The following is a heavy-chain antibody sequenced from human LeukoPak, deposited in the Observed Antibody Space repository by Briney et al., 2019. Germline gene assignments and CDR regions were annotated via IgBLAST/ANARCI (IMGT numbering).Heavy chain of an antibody. V-gene: IGHV4-59*01. CDR1: GGSISNYY. J-gene: IGHJ3*02. CDR2: VYYSGST. CDR3: ATVLRYFDWLPSNAFDI. D-gene: IGHD3-9*01. Sequence: PSETLSLTCTVSGGSISNYYWSWIRQPPGKGLQWIGYVYYSGSTNYNPSLKSRVTISVDTSKNQFSLMLSSVTAADTAVYYCATVLRYFDWLPSNAFDIWGQGTMVTVSS.